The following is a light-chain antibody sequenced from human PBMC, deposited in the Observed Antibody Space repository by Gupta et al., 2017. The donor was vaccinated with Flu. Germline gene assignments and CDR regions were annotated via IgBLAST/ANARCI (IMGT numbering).Light chain of an antibody. CDR3: LLYYGGTRV. CDR2: STS. Sequence: STGAVTSAYFPYLFQQKPGQTPRSLIYSTSDRHSWTPARFSGSRLGGKAALTLSGVQPEDEAEYHCLLYYGGTRVFGGGTKLTVL. V-gene: IGLV7-43*01. CDR1: TGAVTSAYF. J-gene: IGLJ3*02.